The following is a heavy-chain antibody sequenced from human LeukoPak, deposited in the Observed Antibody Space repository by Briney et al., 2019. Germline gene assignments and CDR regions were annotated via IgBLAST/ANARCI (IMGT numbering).Heavy chain of an antibody. CDR1: GGSISLYY. V-gene: IGHV4-4*07. Sequence: SETLSLTCTVSGGSISLYYWNWIRQPAGKGLEWIGRIFTSGITKYNPSLKSRVTMSVDTSKNQFSLNLSSVTAADTAVYYCARESSGTYYKPLGYMDVWGKGTTVTVSS. D-gene: IGHD3-10*01. J-gene: IGHJ6*03. CDR3: ARESSGTYYKPLGYMDV. CDR2: IFTSGIT.